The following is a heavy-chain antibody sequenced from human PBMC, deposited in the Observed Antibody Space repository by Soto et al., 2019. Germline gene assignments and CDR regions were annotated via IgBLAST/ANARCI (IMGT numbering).Heavy chain of an antibody. CDR3: ARGTPILEWFKWFDP. D-gene: IGHD3-3*01. Sequence: SVKVSCKASGGTFSSYAISWVRQAPGQGLEWMGGIIPIFGTANYAQKFQGRVTITADESTSTAYMELSSLRSEDTAVYYCARGTPILEWFKWFDPWGQGTLVTVSS. V-gene: IGHV1-69*13. CDR2: IIPIFGTA. J-gene: IGHJ5*02. CDR1: GGTFSSYA.